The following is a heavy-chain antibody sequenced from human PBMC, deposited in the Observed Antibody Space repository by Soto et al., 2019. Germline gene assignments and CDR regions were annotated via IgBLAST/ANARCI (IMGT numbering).Heavy chain of an antibody. CDR3: ARLASGWQYYYFDF. Sequence: QVQLQQWGAGLLKPSETLSLTCAVYGGSFSPYFWSWIRQPPGKGLEWIGEINNSGSTNYNPSLTRRATLSVDTPKNQVSLTLTSVTAADTAVYYCARLASGWQYYYFDFWGRGTPVTVSS. V-gene: IGHV4-34*01. J-gene: IGHJ2*01. CDR1: GGSFSPYF. CDR2: INNSGST. D-gene: IGHD6-19*01.